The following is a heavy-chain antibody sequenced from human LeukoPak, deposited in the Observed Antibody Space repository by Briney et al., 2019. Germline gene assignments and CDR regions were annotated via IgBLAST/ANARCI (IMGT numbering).Heavy chain of an antibody. CDR3: ATPSLIRGPYYYFDY. CDR1: GYTLTELS. CDR2: FDPEDGET. J-gene: IGHJ4*02. V-gene: IGHV1-24*01. Sequence: ASVTVSCKVSGYTLTELSMHWVRQAPGKGLEWMGGFDPEDGETIYAQKFQGRVTMTEDTSTDTAYMELSSLRSEDTAVYYCATPSLIRGPYYYFDYWGQGTLVTVSS. D-gene: IGHD3-10*01.